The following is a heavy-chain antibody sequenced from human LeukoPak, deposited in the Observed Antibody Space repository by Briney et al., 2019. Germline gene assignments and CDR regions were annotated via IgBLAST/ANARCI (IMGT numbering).Heavy chain of an antibody. J-gene: IGHJ1*01. CDR1: GFTFSDSA. CDR3: KAGLRY. V-gene: IGHV3-73*01. Sequence: GRSLRLSCAASGFTFSDSAMHWVRQASGKGLEWVGRIRSKSNSHATAYAASVQGRFTISRDDSNNTMYLQMNSLKSEDTAIYYCKAGLRYWGQGTLVTVSP. CDR2: IRSKSNSHAT.